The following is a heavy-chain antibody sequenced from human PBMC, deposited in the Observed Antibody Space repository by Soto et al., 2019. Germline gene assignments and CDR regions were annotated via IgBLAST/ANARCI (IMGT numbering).Heavy chain of an antibody. CDR2: IDPSDSYT. J-gene: IGHJ6*02. D-gene: IGHD3-10*01. CDR3: ARGPSMVRGVIIPNYYYYGMDV. Sequence: GESLKISCKGSGYSFTSYWISWVRQMPGKGLEWMGRIDPSDSYTNYSPSFQGHVTISADKSISTAYLQWSSLKASDTAMYYCARGPSMVRGVIIPNYYYYGMDVWGQGTTVTVS. V-gene: IGHV5-10-1*01. CDR1: GYSFTSYW.